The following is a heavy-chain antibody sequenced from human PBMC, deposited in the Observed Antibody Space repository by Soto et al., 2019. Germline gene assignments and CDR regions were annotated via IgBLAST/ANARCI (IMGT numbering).Heavy chain of an antibody. J-gene: IGHJ4*02. CDR3: ARDGDSYGSGSYRYYFDY. CDR1: GFTFSSYE. CDR2: ISSSGGAI. Sequence: GGSLRLSCAASGFTFSSYEINWVRQAPGKGLEWVSYISSSGGAIYYADSVKGRFTISRDNAKNSLYLQMSSLRAEDTAVYYCARDGDSYGSGSYRYYFDYWGQGTLVTVSS. V-gene: IGHV3-48*03. D-gene: IGHD3-10*01.